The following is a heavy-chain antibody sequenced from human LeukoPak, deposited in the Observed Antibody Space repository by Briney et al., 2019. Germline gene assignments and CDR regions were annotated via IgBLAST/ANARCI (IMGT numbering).Heavy chain of an antibody. J-gene: IGHJ3*02. CDR1: GYTFTSYY. D-gene: IGHD3-16*01. Sequence: ASVKVSCKASGYTFTSYYMHWVRQAPGQGLEWMGIINPSGGSTSYAQKFQGRVTMTRDMSTSTVYMELSSLRSEDTAVYYCARTHYDYVWGSPDAFDIWGQGTMVTVSS. CDR3: ARTHYDYVWGSPDAFDI. V-gene: IGHV1-46*01. CDR2: INPSGGST.